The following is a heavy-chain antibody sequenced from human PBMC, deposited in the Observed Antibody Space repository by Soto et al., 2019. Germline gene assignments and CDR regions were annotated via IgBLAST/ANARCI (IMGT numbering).Heavy chain of an antibody. D-gene: IGHD3-10*01. CDR3: ANDRKVYGSGRNADDH. J-gene: IGHJ4*02. Sequence: QVQLVESGGGVVQPGRSLRLSCAASGFAFSTYAIHWVRQAPGKGPEWVAVISYDGINIYYAESVKGRFTISRDNSKNTLYLEMNSLRAEDTAVYHCANDRKVYGSGRNADDHWGQGTLVTVSS. V-gene: IGHV3-30*18. CDR1: GFAFSTYA. CDR2: ISYDGINI.